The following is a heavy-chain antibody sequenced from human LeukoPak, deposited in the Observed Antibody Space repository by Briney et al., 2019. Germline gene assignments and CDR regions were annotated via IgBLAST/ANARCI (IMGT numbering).Heavy chain of an antibody. D-gene: IGHD3/OR15-3a*01. CDR2: INPNSGGT. CDR3: ARASRDFFDAFDI. V-gene: IGHV1-2*06. CDR1: GYTFTGYY. J-gene: IGHJ3*02. Sequence: ASVKVSCKASGYTFTGYYMHWVRQAPGQGLEWMGRINPNSGGTNHAQKFQGRVTMTRDTSISTAYMELSRLRSDDTAVYYCARASRDFFDAFDIWGQGTMVTVFS.